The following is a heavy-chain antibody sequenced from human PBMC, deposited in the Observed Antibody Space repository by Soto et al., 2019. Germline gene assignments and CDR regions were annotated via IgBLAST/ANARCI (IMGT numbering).Heavy chain of an antibody. J-gene: IGHJ6*02. Sequence: PGGSMILSSSCSGLTCAGYSWSWGRQAPGKGLVWVSRINSDGGSTSYADSVKGRFTISRDNAKNTLYLQMNSLRAEDTAVYYCAREIRRLHQYHGMDVWGQGTTVTVSS. CDR3: AREIRRLHQYHGMDV. V-gene: IGHV3-74*01. CDR2: INSDGGST. D-gene: IGHD6-25*01. CDR1: GLTCAGYS.